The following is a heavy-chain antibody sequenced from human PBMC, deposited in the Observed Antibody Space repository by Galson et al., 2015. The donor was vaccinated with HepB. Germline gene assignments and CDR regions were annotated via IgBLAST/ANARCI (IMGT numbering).Heavy chain of an antibody. V-gene: IGHV3-33*03. CDR2: ISYDGSNK. Sequence: SLRLSCAASGFRFSDFGIHWVRQAPGKGLEWLAVISYDGSNKYYGESVKGRFTISRENSKNTLYLQMSSLGTEDTAVYHCAKIYNPTSEWGQGTLVTVSS. CDR3: AKIYNPTSE. J-gene: IGHJ4*02. D-gene: IGHD1-1*01. CDR1: GFRFSDFG.